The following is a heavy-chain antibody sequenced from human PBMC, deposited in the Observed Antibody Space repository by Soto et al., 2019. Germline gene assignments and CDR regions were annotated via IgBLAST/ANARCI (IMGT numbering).Heavy chain of an antibody. V-gene: IGHV3-30*18. D-gene: IGHD2-2*01. CDR1: GFTFSSYG. J-gene: IGHJ6*02. CDR3: AKRDCIRTSCRQGYYYGMDV. CDR2: ISSDGSNK. Sequence: QVQLVESGGGVVQPGRSLRLSCAASGFTFSSYGMHWVRQAPGKGLEWVAVISSDGSNKYYADSVKGRFTISRDNSKSTLHRQMNSVRDEDTAVYYCAKRDCIRTSCRQGYYYGMDVWGQGSTVTVSS.